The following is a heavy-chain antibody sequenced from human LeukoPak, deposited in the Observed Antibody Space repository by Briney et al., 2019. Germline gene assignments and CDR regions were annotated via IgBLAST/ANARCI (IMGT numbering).Heavy chain of an antibody. Sequence: QSSETLSLTCTVSGGSISSYYWSWIRQPAGKGLEWIGRIYTGGSTNYNPSLKSRVTISVDTSKNQFSLKLSSVTAADTAVYYCARLLWGHKRFDPWGQGTLVTVSS. V-gene: IGHV4-4*07. CDR1: GGSISSYY. CDR2: IYTGGST. J-gene: IGHJ5*02. D-gene: IGHD3-16*01. CDR3: ARLLWGHKRFDP.